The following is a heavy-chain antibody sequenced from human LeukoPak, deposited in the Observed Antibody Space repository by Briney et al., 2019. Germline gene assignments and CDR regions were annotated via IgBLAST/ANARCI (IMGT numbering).Heavy chain of an antibody. J-gene: IGHJ5*02. V-gene: IGHV4-39*07. CDR1: GGSISSSSYY. CDR3: ARASGGAAAASFDP. CDR2: IYYSGST. Sequence: SETLSLTCTVSGGSISSSSYYWGWIRQPPGKGLEWIGSIYYSGSTYYNPSLKSRVTISVDTSKNQFSLKLSSVTAADTAVYYCARASGGAAAASFDPWGQGTLVTVS. D-gene: IGHD6-13*01.